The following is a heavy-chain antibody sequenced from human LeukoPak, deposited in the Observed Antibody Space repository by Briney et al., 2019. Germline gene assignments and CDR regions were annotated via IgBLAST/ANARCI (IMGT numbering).Heavy chain of an antibody. CDR3: ATGRIEMATYAFDI. Sequence: ASVKVSCKVSGYTLTELSMHWVRQAPGKGLEWMGGFDPEDGETIYAQKFQGRVTMTEDTSTDTAYMELRSLRSEDTAVYYCATGRIEMATYAFDIWGQGTMVTVSS. CDR1: GYTLTELS. CDR2: FDPEDGET. D-gene: IGHD5-24*01. V-gene: IGHV1-24*01. J-gene: IGHJ3*02.